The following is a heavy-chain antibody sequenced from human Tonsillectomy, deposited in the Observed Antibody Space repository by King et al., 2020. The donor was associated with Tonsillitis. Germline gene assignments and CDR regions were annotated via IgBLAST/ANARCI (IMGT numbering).Heavy chain of an antibody. D-gene: IGHD1-26*01. Sequence: DVQLVESGGGLVQPGRSLRLSCAASGFTFDDYAMHWVRQAPGKGLEWVSGISWNSGSIGYADSVKGRFTISRDNAKKSLYLQMNSLRAEDTALYYCAKDIGRGGSYYPYYYGMDVWGQGTTVTVSS. CDR3: AKDIGRGGSYYPYYYGMDV. V-gene: IGHV3-9*01. CDR1: GFTFDDYA. J-gene: IGHJ6*02. CDR2: ISWNSGSI.